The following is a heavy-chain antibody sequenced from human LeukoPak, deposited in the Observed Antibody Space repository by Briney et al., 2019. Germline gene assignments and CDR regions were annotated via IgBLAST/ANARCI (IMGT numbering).Heavy chain of an antibody. Sequence: ASVKVSCKASGGTFSSYAISWVRQAPGQGLEWMGWINPNSGGTNYAQKFQGRVTMTRDTSISTAYMELSRLRSDDTAVYYCARARRYCSSTSCYIDYWGQGTLVTVSS. D-gene: IGHD2-2*02. CDR1: GGTFSSYA. J-gene: IGHJ4*02. CDR2: INPNSGGT. V-gene: IGHV1-2*02. CDR3: ARARRYCSSTSCYIDY.